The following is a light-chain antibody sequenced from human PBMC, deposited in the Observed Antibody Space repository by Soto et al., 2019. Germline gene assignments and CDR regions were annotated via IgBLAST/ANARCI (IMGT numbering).Light chain of an antibody. CDR1: SSDIGGYNS. Sequence: QSVLTQPASVSGSPGQSITISCTGTSSDIGGYNSVSWYQQYPGRAPRLIIYEVTNRPSGVSNRFSASKSGNTASLTISGLQAEDEAEYYCTSYTPIVTLGSVFGTGTKVTVL. V-gene: IGLV2-14*01. CDR3: TSYTPIVTLGSV. J-gene: IGLJ1*01. CDR2: EVT.